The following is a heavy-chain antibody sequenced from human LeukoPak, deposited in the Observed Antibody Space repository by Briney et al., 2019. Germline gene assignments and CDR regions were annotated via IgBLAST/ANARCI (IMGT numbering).Heavy chain of an antibody. CDR1: GYTFTGYY. V-gene: IGHV1-2*02. J-gene: IGHJ4*02. CDR3: ARSYRGRRFDY. Sequence: ASVKVSCKASGYTFTGYYVHWVRQAPGQGLEWMGWINPSSGGTNYAQKFQGRVTMTRDTTISTAYLELSRLRSDDTAVYYCARSYRGRRFDYWGQGTLVTVSS. CDR2: INPSSGGT. D-gene: IGHD2-21*01.